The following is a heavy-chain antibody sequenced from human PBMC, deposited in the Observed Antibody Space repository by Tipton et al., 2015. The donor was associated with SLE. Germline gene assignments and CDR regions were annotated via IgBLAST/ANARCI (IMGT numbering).Heavy chain of an antibody. D-gene: IGHD1-26*01. CDR1: GASMSGYY. Sequence: LRLSCTVSGASMSGYYWSWIRQPPGKGLEWIGYIYYSGTTNYNPSLKSRVTISVDTTKNQFSLKLSSVTAADTAVYYCARLSGGSYYGGYYFDYWGQGTLVAVSS. CDR2: IYYSGTT. V-gene: IGHV4-59*01. J-gene: IGHJ4*02. CDR3: ARLSGGSYYGGYYFDY.